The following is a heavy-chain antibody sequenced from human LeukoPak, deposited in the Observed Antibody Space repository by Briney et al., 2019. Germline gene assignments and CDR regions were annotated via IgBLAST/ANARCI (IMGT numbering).Heavy chain of an antibody. CDR1: GFIFSDHY. V-gene: IGHV3-72*01. Sequence: GGSLRHSCAASGFIFSDHYMDWVRQASGKGLEWVGRAKNKVNSYTTIYAASVKGRFTISRDDSKNSLYLQMNSLKTEDTAVYYCAREIGYYFDNHSSRLRGRFDVWGTGTTVIVSS. J-gene: IGHJ6*04. CDR2: AKNKVNSYTT. D-gene: IGHD3-22*01. CDR3: AREIGYYFDNHSSRLRGRFDV.